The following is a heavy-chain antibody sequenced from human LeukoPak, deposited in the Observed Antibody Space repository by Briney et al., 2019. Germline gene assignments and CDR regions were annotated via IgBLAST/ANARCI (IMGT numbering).Heavy chain of an antibody. Sequence: SETLSLTCTVSGGSISSSSYYWGWIRQPPGKGLEWIGSIYYSGNTYYNPSLKSRVTISVDTSKNQFSLKLSSVTAADTAVYYCARRGDGYNGNWYFDLWGRGTLVTVSS. CDR3: ARRGDGYNGNWYFDL. J-gene: IGHJ2*01. CDR2: IYYSGNT. CDR1: GGSISSSSYY. D-gene: IGHD5-24*01. V-gene: IGHV4-39*07.